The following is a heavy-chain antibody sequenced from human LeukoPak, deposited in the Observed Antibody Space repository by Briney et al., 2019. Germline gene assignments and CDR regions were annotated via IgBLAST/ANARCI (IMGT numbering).Heavy chain of an antibody. CDR3: ARDITRSGENYFDY. D-gene: IGHD3-10*01. V-gene: IGHV3-33*08. CDR1: GFTFSSYA. CDR2: IWYDGSNK. J-gene: IGHJ4*02. Sequence: GGSLRLSCAASGFTFSSYAMSWVRQAPGKGLEWVAVIWYDGSNKYYADSVKGRFTISRDNSKNTLYLQMNSLRAEDTAVYYCARDITRSGENYFDYWGQGTLVTVSS.